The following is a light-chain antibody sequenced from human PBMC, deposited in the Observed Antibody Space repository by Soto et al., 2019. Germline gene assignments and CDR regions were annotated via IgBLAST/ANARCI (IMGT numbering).Light chain of an antibody. J-gene: IGLJ2*01. CDR2: EDN. V-gene: IGLV3-1*01. CDR3: QAWDRSTGV. CDR1: KLGSKY. Sequence: SSELTQPPSVSVSPGQTASISCSGDKLGSKYASWYQQKSAQSPVLVIYEDNKRPSGIPERFSGSNSGNIATLTVSGTQPMDEADYYCQAWDRSTGVFGGGTKLTVL.